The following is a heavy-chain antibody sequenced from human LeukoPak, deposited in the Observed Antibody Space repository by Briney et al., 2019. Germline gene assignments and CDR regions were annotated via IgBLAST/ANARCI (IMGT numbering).Heavy chain of an antibody. Sequence: SETLSLTCTVSGGSISNYYWSWIRQPPGKGLEWIGYIYYNGSTNYNPSLKSRVTISVDTSRKQFSLKLTSVTAADTAVYYCAGVGVIGTVVTTYYFDYWGQGTLVPVSS. CDR3: AGVGVIGTVVTTYYFDY. V-gene: IGHV4-59*01. D-gene: IGHD4-23*01. CDR1: GGSISNYY. CDR2: IYYNGST. J-gene: IGHJ4*02.